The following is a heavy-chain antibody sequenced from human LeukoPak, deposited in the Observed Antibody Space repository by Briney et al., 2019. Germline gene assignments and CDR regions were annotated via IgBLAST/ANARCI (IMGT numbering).Heavy chain of an antibody. Sequence: GASVKVSCKASGGTFSSYAISWVRQAPGQGLEWMGGIIPIFGTANYAQKFQGRVTITADESTSTANMELSSLRSEDTAVYYCASPQKVAGYYYYYGMDVWGQGTTVTVSS. V-gene: IGHV1-69*13. CDR2: IIPIFGTA. D-gene: IGHD6-19*01. CDR1: GGTFSSYA. CDR3: ASPQKVAGYYYYYGMDV. J-gene: IGHJ6*02.